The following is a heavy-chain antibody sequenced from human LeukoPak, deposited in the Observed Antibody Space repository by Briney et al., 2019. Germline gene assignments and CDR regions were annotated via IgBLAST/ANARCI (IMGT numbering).Heavy chain of an antibody. CDR3: ARDHFTVAGNLDY. V-gene: IGHV3-48*01. CDR1: GFTFSSYE. CDR2: ISSSSSTI. D-gene: IGHD6-19*01. Sequence: PGGSLRLSCAASGFTFSSYEMNWVRQAPGKGLEWVSYISSSSSTIYYADSVKGRFTISRDNAKNSLYLQMNSLRAEDTAVYYCARDHFTVAGNLDYWGQGTLVTVSS. J-gene: IGHJ4*02.